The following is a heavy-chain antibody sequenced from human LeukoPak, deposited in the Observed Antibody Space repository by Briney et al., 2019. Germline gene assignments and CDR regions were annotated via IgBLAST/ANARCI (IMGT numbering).Heavy chain of an antibody. CDR1: GGSISSSSYY. D-gene: IGHD3-22*01. Sequence: SETLSLTCTVSGGSISSSSYYWSWIRQPPGKGLEWIGYIYYSGSTNYNPSLKSRVTISVDTFKNQFSLKLSSVTAADTAVYYCARLSSGYKTNFDYWGQGALVTVSS. J-gene: IGHJ4*02. CDR2: IYYSGST. CDR3: ARLSSGYKTNFDY. V-gene: IGHV4-61*05.